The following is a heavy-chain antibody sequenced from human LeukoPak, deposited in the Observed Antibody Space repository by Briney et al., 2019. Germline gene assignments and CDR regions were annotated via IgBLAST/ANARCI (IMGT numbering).Heavy chain of an antibody. Sequence: AASVKVSCKASGYTFTGYYMHWVRQAPGQGLEWMGWINPNSGGTNYAQKFQGRVTMTRDTSISTAYMELSRLRSDDTAVYYCAREYYDILTGYYYYYYGMDVWGQGTTVTVSS. CDR1: GYTFTGYY. D-gene: IGHD3-9*01. CDR3: AREYYDILTGYYYYYYGMDV. CDR2: INPNSGGT. V-gene: IGHV1-2*02. J-gene: IGHJ6*02.